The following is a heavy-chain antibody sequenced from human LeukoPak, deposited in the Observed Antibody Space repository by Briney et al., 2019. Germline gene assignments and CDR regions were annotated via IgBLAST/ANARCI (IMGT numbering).Heavy chain of an antibody. CDR3: AKGGASGYYYYGMDV. CDR2: ISWNSGSI. V-gene: IGHV3-9*01. Sequence: GGSLRLSCAASGFTFDDYAMHWVRQAPGKGLEWVSGISWNSGSIGYADSVKGRFTISRDNAKNSLYLQMNSLRAEDTALYYCAKGGASGYYYYGMDVWGQGTTVTVSS. J-gene: IGHJ6*02. D-gene: IGHD6-25*01. CDR1: GFTFDDYA.